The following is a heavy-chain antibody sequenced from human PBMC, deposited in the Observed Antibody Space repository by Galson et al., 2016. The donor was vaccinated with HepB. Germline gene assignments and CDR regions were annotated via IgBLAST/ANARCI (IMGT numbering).Heavy chain of an antibody. V-gene: IGHV5-51*01. CDR1: GYSFTDYW. CDR2: IYPGDSDT. CDR3: ARKGREQLATSYYYFMDV. D-gene: IGHD6-6*01. Sequence: QSGAEVKKPGESLKISCKGSGYSFTDYWIAWVRQMPGKGLELMGIIYPGDSDTKYSPSFQGQVTISADKSIGTAYLQWSSLKASDTATYYCARKGREQLATSYYYFMDVWGKGTTVTVSS. J-gene: IGHJ6*03.